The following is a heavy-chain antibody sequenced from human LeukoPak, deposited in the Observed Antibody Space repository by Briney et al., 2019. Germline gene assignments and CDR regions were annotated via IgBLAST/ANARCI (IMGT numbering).Heavy chain of an antibody. V-gene: IGHV3-48*01. CDR2: ISSSSSTI. D-gene: IGHD1-26*01. CDR1: GGSISSSN. CDR3: ARESGSYPRYGAFDI. J-gene: IGHJ3*02. Sequence: PSETLSLTCAVSGGSISSSNWWSWVRQPPGKGLEWVSYISSSSSTIYYADSVKGRFTISRDNAKNSLYLQMNSLRAEDTAVYYCARESGSYPRYGAFDIWGQGTMVTVSS.